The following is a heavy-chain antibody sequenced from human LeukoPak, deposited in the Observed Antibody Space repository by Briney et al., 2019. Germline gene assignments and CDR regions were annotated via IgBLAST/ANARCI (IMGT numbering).Heavy chain of an antibody. CDR1: GGSFSGYY. CDR2: INHSGST. J-gene: IGHJ4*02. V-gene: IGHV4-34*01. CDR3: ARESYGSGSYYPSSYYFDY. D-gene: IGHD3-10*01. Sequence: PSETLSLTCAVYGGSFSGYYWSWIRQPPGKGLEWIGEINHSGSTNYNPSLKSRVTISVDTCKNQFSLKLSSVTAADTAVYYCARESYGSGSYYPSSYYFDYWGQGTLVTVSS.